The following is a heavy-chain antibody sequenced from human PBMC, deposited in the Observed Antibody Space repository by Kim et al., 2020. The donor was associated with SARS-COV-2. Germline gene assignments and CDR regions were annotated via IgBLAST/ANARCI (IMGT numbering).Heavy chain of an antibody. J-gene: IGHJ5*02. Sequence: SETLSLTCTVSGGSISSGGYYWSWIRQHPGKGLEWIGYIYYSGSTYYNPSLKSRVTISVDTSKNQFSLKLSSVTAADTAVYYCARGCVRLNGDDSSGYQESNPWGQGTLVTVSS. D-gene: IGHD3-22*01. V-gene: IGHV4-31*03. CDR3: ARGCVRLNGDDSSGYQESNP. CDR1: GGSISSGGYY. CDR2: IYYSGST.